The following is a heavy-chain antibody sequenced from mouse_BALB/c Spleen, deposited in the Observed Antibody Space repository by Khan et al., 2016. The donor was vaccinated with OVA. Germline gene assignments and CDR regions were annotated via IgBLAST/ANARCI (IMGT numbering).Heavy chain of an antibody. CDR2: INPSNGGT. Sequence: QVQLQQSGAELVKPGASVKLSCKASGYTFTSYYMYWLKQRPGQGLEWIGEINPSNGGTNFNEKFKSKATLTVDKSSSTAYMQLSSLTSEDSAVYSVTSRGTARATLWFAYWGQGTLVTVSA. D-gene: IGHD3-2*01. CDR1: GYTFTSYY. J-gene: IGHJ3*01. V-gene: IGHV1S81*02. CDR3: TSRGTARATLWFAY.